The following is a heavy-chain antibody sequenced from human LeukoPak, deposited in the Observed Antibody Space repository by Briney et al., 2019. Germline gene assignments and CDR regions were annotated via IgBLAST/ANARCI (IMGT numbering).Heavy chain of an antibody. Sequence: GGSLRLSCSASGFTFSSYAMSWVRQAPGKGLECVANTREDGSEKYYVDSVKGRFTISRDNAKNSLYLQMNSLRAEDTAVYYCARELAGHYYGSGSSFDYWGQGTLVTVSS. D-gene: IGHD3-10*01. V-gene: IGHV3-7*01. CDR1: GFTFSSYA. CDR3: ARELAGHYYGSGSSFDY. CDR2: TREDGSEK. J-gene: IGHJ4*02.